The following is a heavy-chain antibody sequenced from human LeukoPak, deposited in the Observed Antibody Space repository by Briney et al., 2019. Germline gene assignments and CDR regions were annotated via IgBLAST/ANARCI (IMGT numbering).Heavy chain of an antibody. D-gene: IGHD4-17*01. Sequence: GGSLRLSCAASGFTFSSYSMNWVRQAPGKGLEWVSSISSSSSYIYYADSVKGRFTISRDNAKNSLYLQMNSLRAEDTAVYYCARDLNYGDYKLISGDYYYMDVWGKGTTVTVSS. CDR2: ISSSSSYI. CDR1: GFTFSSYS. J-gene: IGHJ6*03. V-gene: IGHV3-21*01. CDR3: ARDLNYGDYKLISGDYYYMDV.